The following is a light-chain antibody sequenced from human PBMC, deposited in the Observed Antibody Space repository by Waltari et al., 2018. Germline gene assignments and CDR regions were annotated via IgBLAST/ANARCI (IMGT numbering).Light chain of an antibody. J-gene: IGKJ1*01. V-gene: IGKV4-1*01. Sequence: SSQSLLYSLNNKNYLAWYQQKPGQPPKLLISWASTRKSGVPDRFSGSGSGTDFTLIVSSLQAEDVAVYYCQQYYSTPPTFGQGTRVEIK. CDR3: QQYYSTPPT. CDR1: QSLLYSLNNKNY. CDR2: WAS.